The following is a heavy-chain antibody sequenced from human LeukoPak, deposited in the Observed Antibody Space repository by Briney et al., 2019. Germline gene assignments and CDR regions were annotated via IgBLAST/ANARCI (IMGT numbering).Heavy chain of an antibody. CDR3: ARVVGSTLDY. J-gene: IGHJ4*02. CDR1: GFTFSSYG. CDR2: ITSSGGTI. V-gene: IGHV3-48*04. D-gene: IGHD1-26*01. Sequence: GGSLRLSCAASGFTFSSYGMSWVRQAPGKGLEWVSYITSSGGTISYADSVKGRFTISRDNAKNLLYLQMNSLRAEDTAVYYCARVVGSTLDYWGQGTLVTVSS.